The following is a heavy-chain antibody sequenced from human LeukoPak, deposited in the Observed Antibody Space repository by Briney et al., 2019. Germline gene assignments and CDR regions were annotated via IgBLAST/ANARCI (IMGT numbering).Heavy chain of an antibody. CDR2: IYYSGST. D-gene: IGHD5-12*01. V-gene: IGHV4-59*08. J-gene: IGHJ6*02. CDR1: GGSISSYY. Sequence: PSETLSLTCTVSGGSISSYYWSWIRQPPGKGLEWIGYIYYSGSTNYNPSLKSRVTISVDTSKNQFSLKLSSVTAADTAVYYCARLSRSYSGYDEASIWYYYYGMDVWGQGTTVTVSS. CDR3: ARLSRSYSGYDEASIWYYYYGMDV.